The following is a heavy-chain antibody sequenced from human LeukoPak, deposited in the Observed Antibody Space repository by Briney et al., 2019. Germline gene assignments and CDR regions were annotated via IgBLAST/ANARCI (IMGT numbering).Heavy chain of an antibody. CDR2: IIPIFGTA. CDR3: ARDVGGYSYGSRSDLDY. J-gene: IGHJ4*02. CDR1: GGTFISYA. V-gene: IGHV1-69*13. D-gene: IGHD5-18*01. Sequence: GASAKVSCKASGGTFISYAISWVRQAPGQGLEWMGGIIPIFGTANYAQKFQGRVTITADESTSTAYMELSSLRSEDTAVYYCARDVGGYSYGSRSDLDYWGQGTLVAVSS.